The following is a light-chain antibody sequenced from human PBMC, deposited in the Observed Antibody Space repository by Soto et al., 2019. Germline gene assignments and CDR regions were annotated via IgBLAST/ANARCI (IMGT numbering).Light chain of an antibody. Sequence: QSALTQSASVSGSPGQSITISCTGTSSDVGGYNYVSWYQQHPGKAPKLMIYDVTNRPSGVSNRFSGSKSGNTASLTISGLQAEDEADYYCSSYTRSSTLRVFGTGTKLTVL. V-gene: IGLV2-14*01. J-gene: IGLJ1*01. CDR3: SSYTRSSTLRV. CDR1: SSDVGGYNY. CDR2: DVT.